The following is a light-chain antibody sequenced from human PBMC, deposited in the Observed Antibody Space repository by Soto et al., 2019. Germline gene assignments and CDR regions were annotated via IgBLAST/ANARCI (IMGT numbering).Light chain of an antibody. CDR2: DAA. Sequence: DIQMTQSPSTLPASVGDRVTITCRASQSISSWLAWYQQKPGKAPKLLIYDAATLENGVPSRFSGGGSGTVFTLAISSLQPDDFATYFCQQYNSYSRTFGQETKVEIK. V-gene: IGKV1-5*01. J-gene: IGKJ1*01. CDR3: QQYNSYSRT. CDR1: QSISSW.